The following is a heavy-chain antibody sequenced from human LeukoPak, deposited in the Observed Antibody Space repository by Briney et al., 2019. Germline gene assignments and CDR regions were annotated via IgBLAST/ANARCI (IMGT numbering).Heavy chain of an antibody. CDR3: ARSLAAAGNYYYYGMDV. Sequence: GASVKVSCKAPGYTFTSYGISWVRQAPGQGLEWMGWISAYNGNTNYAQKLQGRVTMTTDTSTSTGYMELRSLRSDDTAVYYCARSLAAAGNYYYYGMDVWGQGTTVTVSS. J-gene: IGHJ6*02. CDR1: GYTFTSYG. V-gene: IGHV1-18*01. CDR2: ISAYNGNT. D-gene: IGHD6-13*01.